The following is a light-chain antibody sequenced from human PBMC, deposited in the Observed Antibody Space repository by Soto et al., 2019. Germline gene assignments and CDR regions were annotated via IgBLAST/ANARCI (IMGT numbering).Light chain of an antibody. CDR1: QSVSSSY. CDR3: QQYSSSLFT. J-gene: IGKJ3*01. Sequence: EIVLKQSPGTLSLSPGERATLSCRASQSVSSSYLAWYQQKPGQAPRLLIYGASSRATGIPDRFSGSGSGTDFTLTISRLEPEDFAVYYCQQYSSSLFTFGPGTKVDIK. CDR2: GAS. V-gene: IGKV3-20*01.